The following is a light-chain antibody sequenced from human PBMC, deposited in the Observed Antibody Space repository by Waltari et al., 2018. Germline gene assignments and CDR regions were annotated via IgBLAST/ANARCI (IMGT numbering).Light chain of an antibody. Sequence: QLVLTQSPSASASLGASVQLTCTLNSGHSTNLTPWHPQPSEKGPRYLMKVNSDGSHSKGDEIPDRFSGSSSSSGAERYLTISSVQSEDEADYYCQTGGHGTWVFGGGTKLTVL. CDR3: QTGGHGTWV. CDR2: VNSDGSH. CDR1: SGHSTNL. J-gene: IGLJ3*02. V-gene: IGLV4-69*01.